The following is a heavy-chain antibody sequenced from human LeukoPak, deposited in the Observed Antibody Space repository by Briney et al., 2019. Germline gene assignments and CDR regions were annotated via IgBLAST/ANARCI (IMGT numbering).Heavy chain of an antibody. CDR2: LSGSGANT. J-gene: IGHJ6*02. V-gene: IGHV3-23*01. CDR1: GFTFSSYA. Sequence: GGSLRLSCAASGFTFSSYAMSWVRQAPGKGLEWVSALSGSGANTYYADSVKGRFTISRDNSKNPLYLQVNSLRAEDTAVYYCAKGVGCSGGTCYSGHGMDVWGQGTTVTVSS. D-gene: IGHD2-15*01. CDR3: AKGVGCSGGTCYSGHGMDV.